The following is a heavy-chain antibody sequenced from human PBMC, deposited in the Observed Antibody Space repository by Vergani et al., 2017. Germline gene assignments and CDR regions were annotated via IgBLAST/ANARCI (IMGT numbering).Heavy chain of an antibody. J-gene: IGHJ6*02. CDR2: ISSSSSYI. V-gene: IGHV3-21*01. Sequence: EVQLVESGGGLVKPGGSLRLSCAASGFTFSSYSMNWVRQAPGKGLEWVSSISSSSSYIYYADSVKGRFTISRDNAKNSLYLQMNSLRAEDTAVYYCARCHYDILTGFYYGMDVWGQGTTVTVSS. CDR1: GFTFSSYS. CDR3: ARCHYDILTGFYYGMDV. D-gene: IGHD3-9*01.